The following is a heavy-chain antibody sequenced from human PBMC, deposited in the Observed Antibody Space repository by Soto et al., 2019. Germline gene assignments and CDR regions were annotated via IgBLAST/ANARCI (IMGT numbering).Heavy chain of an antibody. D-gene: IGHD6-13*01. Sequence: QSGGSLRLSCAASGFTFDDYAMHWVRQAPGKGLEWVSGISWNSGSIGYADSVKGRFTISRDNAKNSLYLQMNSLRAEDTALYYCAKDNSSSWYRWFDPWGQGTLVTVSS. CDR1: GFTFDDYA. J-gene: IGHJ5*02. V-gene: IGHV3-9*01. CDR2: ISWNSGSI. CDR3: AKDNSSSWYRWFDP.